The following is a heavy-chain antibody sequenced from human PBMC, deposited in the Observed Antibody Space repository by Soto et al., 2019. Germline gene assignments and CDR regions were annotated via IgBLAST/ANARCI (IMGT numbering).Heavy chain of an antibody. CDR1: GFSFSSYG. Sequence: QVQLVESGGGVVQPGRSLRLSCAASGFSFSSYGMHWVRQAPGKGLEWVALISYDGSNKYYADSVKGRFTISRDNSKNTVYLQMNSLRAEDTAVYYCAKQLVPGYSSGWLDYWGQGTLVTVSS. J-gene: IGHJ4*02. V-gene: IGHV3-30*18. D-gene: IGHD6-19*01. CDR2: ISYDGSNK. CDR3: AKQLVPGYSSGWLDY.